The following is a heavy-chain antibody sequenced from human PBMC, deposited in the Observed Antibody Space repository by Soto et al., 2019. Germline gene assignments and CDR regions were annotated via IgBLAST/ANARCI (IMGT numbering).Heavy chain of an antibody. J-gene: IGHJ5*02. CDR2: ISSSSSTI. CDR3: ARDRGDYDFWSGYYHWFDP. V-gene: IGHV3-48*02. D-gene: IGHD3-3*01. CDR1: GFTFSSYS. Sequence: GGSLRLSCAASGFTFSSYSMNWVRQAPGKGLEWASYISSSSSTIYYADSVKGRFTISRDNAKNSLYLQMNSLRDEDTAVYYCARDRGDYDFWSGYYHWFDPWGQGTLVTVSS.